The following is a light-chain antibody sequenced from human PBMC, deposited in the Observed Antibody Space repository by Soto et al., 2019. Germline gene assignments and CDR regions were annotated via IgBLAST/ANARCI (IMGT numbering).Light chain of an antibody. CDR2: LAY. J-gene: IGKJ2*01. Sequence: DIQMTQSPSSLSASVGDRVTITCRASQSISSYLNWYPQTPGKAPKLLIYLAYTLQSGVPSKFSGSGSGTDFTLTISSLQPEDFATYYCQHSSTFGQGTKVEIK. V-gene: IGKV1-39*01. CDR1: QSISSY. CDR3: QHSST.